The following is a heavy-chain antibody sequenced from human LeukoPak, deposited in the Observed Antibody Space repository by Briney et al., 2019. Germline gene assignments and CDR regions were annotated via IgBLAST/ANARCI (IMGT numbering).Heavy chain of an antibody. J-gene: IGHJ6*02. CDR1: GGSFSGYY. CDR3: ARACGIMDV. CDR2: INHSGST. Sequence: PSETLSLTCAVHGGSFSGYYWSWSRQPPGKGLEWIGEINHSGSTNYNPSLKSRVTISVDTSKNQFSLKLSSVTAADTAVYYCARACGIMDVWGQGTTVTVSS. V-gene: IGHV4-34*01.